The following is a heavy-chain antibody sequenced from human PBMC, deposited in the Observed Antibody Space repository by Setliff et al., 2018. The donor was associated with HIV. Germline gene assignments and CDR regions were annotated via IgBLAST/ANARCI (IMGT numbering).Heavy chain of an antibody. Sequence: PSETLSLTCTVSGGSITSSSNYWGWIRQPPGKGLEWIGSIYYSGSSYYNPSLKSRVTISVDKSKNQFSLKLNSVTAADTAVYYCARTLAAAGPGYYYSYYMDVWGKGTTVTVSS. CDR3: ARTLAAAGPGYYYSYYMDV. J-gene: IGHJ6*03. V-gene: IGHV4-39*07. CDR1: GGSITSSSNY. CDR2: IYYSGSS. D-gene: IGHD6-13*01.